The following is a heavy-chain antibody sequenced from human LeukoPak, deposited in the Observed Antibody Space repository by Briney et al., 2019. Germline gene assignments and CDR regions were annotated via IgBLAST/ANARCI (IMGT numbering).Heavy chain of an antibody. V-gene: IGHV3-23*01. CDR3: AKQMAMIVGYGMDV. J-gene: IGHJ6*02. D-gene: IGHD3-22*01. CDR1: GFTFSSYA. CDR2: ISGSGGST. Sequence: PGASLRLSCAASGFTFSSYAMSWVRQAQGKGLEWVSAISGSGGSTYYADSVKGRFTISRDNSKNTLYLQMNSLRAEDTAVYYCAKQMAMIVGYGMDVWGQGTTVTVSS.